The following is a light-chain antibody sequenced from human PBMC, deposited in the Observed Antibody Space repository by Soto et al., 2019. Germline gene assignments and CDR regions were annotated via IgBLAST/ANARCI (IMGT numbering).Light chain of an antibody. V-gene: IGLV2-18*02. CDR3: SSYTSSGTWV. Sequence: QSALTQPPSVSGSPGQSVTISCTGTSSDVGSYNRVSWYQQPPGTAPKLMICQVSNRPSGVPDCFSGSKSGNTASLTISGLQAEDEADYYCSSYTSSGTWVFGGGTKVTVL. J-gene: IGLJ3*02. CDR2: QVS. CDR1: SSDVGSYNR.